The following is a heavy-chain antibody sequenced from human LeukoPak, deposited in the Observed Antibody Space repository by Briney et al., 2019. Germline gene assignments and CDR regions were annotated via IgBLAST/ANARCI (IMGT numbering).Heavy chain of an antibody. D-gene: IGHD6-13*01. Sequence: QSGGSLRLSCAASGFTFSSYGMHWVRQAPGKGLEWVAFIRYDGSNKYYADSVKGRFTISRDNSESTLYLQMDSLRGDDAAVYYCAKAVGRISWSFDYWGQGALVTVSS. V-gene: IGHV3-30*02. CDR1: GFTFSSYG. J-gene: IGHJ4*02. CDR3: AKAVGRISWSFDY. CDR2: IRYDGSNK.